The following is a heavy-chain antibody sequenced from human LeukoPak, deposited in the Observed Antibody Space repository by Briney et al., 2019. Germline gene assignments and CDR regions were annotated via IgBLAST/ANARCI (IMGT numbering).Heavy chain of an antibody. CDR1: GLTFSSYW. J-gene: IGHJ1*01. V-gene: IGHV3-74*01. CDR2: INSDGSST. Sequence: GGSLRLSCAASGLTFSSYWMHWVRQAPGKGLVWVSRINSDGSSTSYADSVKGRFTISRDNAKNTLYLQMNSLRAEDTAVYYCAKDLVEWAAAGTGYFQHWGQGTLVTVSS. D-gene: IGHD6-13*01. CDR3: AKDLVEWAAAGTGYFQH.